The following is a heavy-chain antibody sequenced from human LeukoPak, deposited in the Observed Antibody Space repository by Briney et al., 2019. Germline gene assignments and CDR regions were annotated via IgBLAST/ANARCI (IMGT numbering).Heavy chain of an antibody. J-gene: IGHJ4*02. CDR2: IYYSGST. D-gene: IGHD3-22*01. CDR1: GGSISSGSYY. V-gene: IGHV4-61*01. Sequence: SQTLSLTCTVSGGSISSGSYYWSWIRQPPGKGLEWIGYIYYSGSTNYNPSLKSRVTISVDTSKNQFSLKLSSVTAADTAVYYRARADSSGYVSSDCWGQGTLVTVSS. CDR3: ARADSSGYVSSDC.